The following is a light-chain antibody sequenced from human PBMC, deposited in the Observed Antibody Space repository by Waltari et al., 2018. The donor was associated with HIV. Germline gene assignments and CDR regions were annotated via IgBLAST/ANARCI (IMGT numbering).Light chain of an antibody. CDR1: SLRSSS. CDR3: NSLDSSGNHLV. V-gene: IGLV3-19*01. Sequence: SSELTQDPAVSVALGQTVRITCPGDSLRSSSASCYQEKPGHATVLVIYRKNHRPSGIPDRVAGSSSGNTASLTITGAQAEDEADYYCNSLDSSGNHLVFGGGTKLTVL. J-gene: IGLJ2*01. CDR2: RKN.